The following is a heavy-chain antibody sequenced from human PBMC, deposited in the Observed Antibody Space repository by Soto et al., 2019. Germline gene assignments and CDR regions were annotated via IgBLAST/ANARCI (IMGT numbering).Heavy chain of an antibody. CDR1: GGTFSSYT. D-gene: IGHD2-2*01. J-gene: IGHJ3*02. V-gene: IGHV1-46*04. CDR3: ARPAGPYCISTSCSDAFDI. Sequence: VASVKVSCKASGGTFSSYTISWVRQAPGQGLEWVGIINLSDASTRYAQKLQGRVTVTRDTSTSTVYMELSSLRSDDTAVYYCARPAGPYCISTSCSDAFDIWGQGTMVTVSS. CDR2: INLSDAST.